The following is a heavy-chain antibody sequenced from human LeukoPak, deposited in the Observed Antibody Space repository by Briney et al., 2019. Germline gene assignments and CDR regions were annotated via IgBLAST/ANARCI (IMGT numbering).Heavy chain of an antibody. CDR3: ATWGLHFDI. CDR2: IRPNSGGT. D-gene: IGHD3-16*01. J-gene: IGHJ3*02. Sequence: ASVKVSCKASGYTFGAYYMYWVRQAPGQGLKWMGWIRPNSGGTNYTQKFQGRVTMTRDTSNNTAYMELSRLTSDDTAVYFCATWGLHFDIWGQGTMVIVAS. CDR1: GYTFGAYY. V-gene: IGHV1-2*02.